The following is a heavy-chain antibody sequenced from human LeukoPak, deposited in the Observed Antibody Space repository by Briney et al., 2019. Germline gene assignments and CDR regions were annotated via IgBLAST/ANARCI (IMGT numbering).Heavy chain of an antibody. CDR2: INPNSGGT. J-gene: IGHJ4*02. D-gene: IGHD3-10*01. CDR3: VRTITMVRGVIITRFDY. V-gene: IGHV1-2*02. CDR1: GYTFTGYY. Sequence: ASVKVSCKASGYTFTGYYMHWVRQAPGQGLEWMGWINPNSGGTNYAQKFQGRVAMTRDTSISTAYMELSRLRSDDTAVYYCVRTITMVRGVIITRFDYWGQGTLVTVSS.